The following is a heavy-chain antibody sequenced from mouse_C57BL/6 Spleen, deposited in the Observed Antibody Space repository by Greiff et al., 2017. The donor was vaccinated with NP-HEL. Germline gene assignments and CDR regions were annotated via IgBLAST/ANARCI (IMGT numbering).Heavy chain of an antibody. V-gene: IGHV1-5*01. CDR1: GYTFTSYW. J-gene: IGHJ3*01. CDR3: TRAGSSVWFAY. CDR2: IYPGNSDT. D-gene: IGHD1-1*01. Sequence: EVQLQQSGTVLARPGASVKMSCKTSGYTFTSYWMHWVKQRPGQGLEWIGAIYPGNSDTSYNQKFKGKAKLTAVTSASTAYMELSSLTNEDSAVYYCTRAGSSVWFAYWGQGTLVTVSA.